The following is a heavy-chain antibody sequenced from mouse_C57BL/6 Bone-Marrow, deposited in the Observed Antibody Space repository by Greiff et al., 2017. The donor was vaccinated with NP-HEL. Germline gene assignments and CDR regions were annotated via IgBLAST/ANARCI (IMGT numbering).Heavy chain of an antibody. Sequence: EVMLVESGGGLVKPGGSLKLSCAASGFTFSDYGMHWVRQAPEKGLEWVAYISSGSSTIYYADTVKGRFTISRDNAKNTLFLQMTSLRSEDTARYYCSRTYYYGSPDYWGQGTTLTVSS. J-gene: IGHJ2*01. D-gene: IGHD1-1*01. CDR3: SRTYYYGSPDY. CDR2: ISSGSSTI. V-gene: IGHV5-17*01. CDR1: GFTFSDYG.